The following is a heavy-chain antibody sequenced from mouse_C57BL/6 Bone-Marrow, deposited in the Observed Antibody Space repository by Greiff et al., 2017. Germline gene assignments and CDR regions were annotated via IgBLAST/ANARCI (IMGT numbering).Heavy chain of an antibody. D-gene: IGHD2-3*01. CDR1: GFTFTDYY. CDR3: ASRGLYDGYHGLSAMDY. Sequence: EVMLVESGGGLVQPGGSLSLSCAASGFTFTDYYMSWVRQPPGKALEWLGFLRNKANGYTTEYSASVKGRFTISRDNSQSILYLQMNALRAEDSATYYCASRGLYDGYHGLSAMDYWGQGTSGTVAS. CDR2: LRNKANGYTT. J-gene: IGHJ4*01. V-gene: IGHV7-3*01.